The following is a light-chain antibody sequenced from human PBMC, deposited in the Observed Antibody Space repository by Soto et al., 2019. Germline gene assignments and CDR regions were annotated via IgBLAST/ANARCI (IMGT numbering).Light chain of an antibody. Sequence: DIQMTQSPSSLSASVGDRVTITCRASQGISTYLNWYQQKPGKAPKLLIYDASTLQSGVPSRFSGSGSGTDFTLTISSLQPEDFATYYCQQSYSTPITFGQGTRLEIK. J-gene: IGKJ5*01. CDR2: DAS. V-gene: IGKV1-39*01. CDR1: QGISTY. CDR3: QQSYSTPIT.